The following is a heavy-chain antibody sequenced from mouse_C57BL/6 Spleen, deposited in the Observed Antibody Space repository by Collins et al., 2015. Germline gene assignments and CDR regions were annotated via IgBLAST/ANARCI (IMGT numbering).Heavy chain of an antibody. V-gene: IGHV3-2*02. D-gene: IGHD2-3*01. CDR2: ISYSGST. CDR3: ARSMTGDFDY. CDR1: GYSITSDYA. Sequence: DVQLQESGPGLVKPSQSLSLTCTVTGYSITSDYAWNWIRQFPGNKLEWMGYISYSGSTSYNPSLKSRISITRDTSKNQFFLQLNSVTTGDTATYYCARSMTGDFDYWGQGTTLTVSS. J-gene: IGHJ2*01.